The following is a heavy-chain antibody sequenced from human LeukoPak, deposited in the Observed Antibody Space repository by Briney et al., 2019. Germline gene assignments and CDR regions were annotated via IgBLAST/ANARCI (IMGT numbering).Heavy chain of an antibody. V-gene: IGHV1-18*01. Sequence: ASVKVSCKASGYTFTSYGISWVRQAPGQGLEWMGWISAYNGNTNYAQKLQGRVTMTTDTSTSTAYMELRRLRSDDTAVYYCVRDGGVLFGEFPFDYWGQGTLVTVSS. D-gene: IGHD3-10*01. CDR1: GYTFTSYG. CDR2: ISAYNGNT. J-gene: IGHJ4*02. CDR3: VRDGGVLFGEFPFDY.